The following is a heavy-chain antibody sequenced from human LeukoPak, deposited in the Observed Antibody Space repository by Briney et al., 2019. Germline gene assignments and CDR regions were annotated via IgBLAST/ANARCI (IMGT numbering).Heavy chain of an antibody. Sequence: SETLSLTCAVYGGSFSGYYWSWIRQPPGKGLEWIGEINHSGSTNYNPSLKSRVTISVDTSKNQFSLKLSSVTAADTAVYYCARFLPGYCSGGSCHDYWGQGTLVTVSS. D-gene: IGHD2-15*01. V-gene: IGHV4-34*01. J-gene: IGHJ4*02. CDR2: INHSGST. CDR1: GGSFSGYY. CDR3: ARFLPGYCSGGSCHDY.